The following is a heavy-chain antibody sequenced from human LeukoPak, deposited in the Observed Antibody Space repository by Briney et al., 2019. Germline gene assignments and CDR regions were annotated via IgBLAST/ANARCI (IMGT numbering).Heavy chain of an antibody. J-gene: IGHJ4*02. Sequence: GASLRLSCAASGFTFSSYAMSWVRQAPGKGLEWVSAISDSGGSTYYADSVKGRFTISRDNSKNTLYLQMNSLRAEDTAVYYCAKDLGYPGYFDYWGQGTLVTASS. D-gene: IGHD5-18*01. V-gene: IGHV3-23*01. CDR3: AKDLGYPGYFDY. CDR2: ISDSGGST. CDR1: GFTFSSYA.